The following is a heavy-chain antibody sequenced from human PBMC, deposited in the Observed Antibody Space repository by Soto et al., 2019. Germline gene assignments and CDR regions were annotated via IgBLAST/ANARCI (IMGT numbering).Heavy chain of an antibody. CDR1: GFTFATYT. V-gene: IGHV3-23*01. Sequence: PGGSLRLSCAASGFTFATYTMNWVRQAPGKGLEWVSGIYGSGDSTFYADSAKGRFTISRDNSKNTLYLQMNSLRAEDTAVYYCTTDPVTMIVVVPSSGWGQGTLVTVSS. CDR2: IYGSGDST. D-gene: IGHD3-22*01. J-gene: IGHJ4*02. CDR3: TTDPVTMIVVVPSSG.